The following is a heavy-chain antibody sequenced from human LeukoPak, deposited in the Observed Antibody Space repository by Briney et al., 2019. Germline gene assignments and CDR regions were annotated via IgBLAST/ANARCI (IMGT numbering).Heavy chain of an antibody. D-gene: IGHD5-18*01. CDR1: GFTFSGYG. Sequence: GGSLRLSCAASGFTFSGYGMHWVRQAPGKGLEWVAVISYDGSNKYYADSVKGRFTISRDNSKNTLYLQMNSLRAEDTAVYYCATSGYSYRGFGYWGQGTLVTVSS. J-gene: IGHJ4*02. CDR3: ATSGYSYRGFGY. V-gene: IGHV3-30*03. CDR2: ISYDGSNK.